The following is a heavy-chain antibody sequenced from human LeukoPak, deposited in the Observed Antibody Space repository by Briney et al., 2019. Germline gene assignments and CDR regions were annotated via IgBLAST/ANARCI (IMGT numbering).Heavy chain of an antibody. CDR2: ITSGGSTI. CDR3: ASAGSGLY. V-gene: IGHV3-48*03. Sequence: GGSLRLSCAASGFTFSSYEMNWVRQAPGKGLEWVSYITSGGSTIYYADSVKGRFTISRDNAKNSLYLQMNSLRDEDTAVYYCASAGSGLYWGQGTLVTVSS. CDR1: GFTFSSYE. J-gene: IGHJ4*02. D-gene: IGHD6-19*01.